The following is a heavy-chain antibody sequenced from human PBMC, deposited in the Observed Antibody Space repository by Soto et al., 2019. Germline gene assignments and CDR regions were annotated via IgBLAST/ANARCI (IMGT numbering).Heavy chain of an antibody. D-gene: IGHD2-2*02. J-gene: IGHJ6*02. CDR2: IIPIFGTA. Sequence: ASVKISCKASGGTFSSYAISWVRQAPGQGLEWMGGIIPIFGTANYAQKFQGRVTITADESTSTAYMELSSLRSEDTAVYYCARDRGTVIVVVPAAIRNYYYYYGMDVWGQGTTVTVSS. V-gene: IGHV1-69*13. CDR3: ARDRGTVIVVVPAAIRNYYYYYGMDV. CDR1: GGTFSSYA.